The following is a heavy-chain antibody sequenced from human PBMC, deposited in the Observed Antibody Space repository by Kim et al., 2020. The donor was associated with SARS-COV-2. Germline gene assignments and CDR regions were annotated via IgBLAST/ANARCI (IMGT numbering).Heavy chain of an antibody. D-gene: IGHD3-10*01. J-gene: IGHJ6*02. CDR3: ARDRSKGLLWFGEDGMDV. V-gene: IGHV4-59*13. CDR2: IYYSGST. Sequence: TLSLTCTVSGGSISSYYWSWIRQPPGKGLEWIGYIYYSGSTNYNPSLKSRVTISVDTSKNQFSLKLSSVTAADTAVYYCARDRSKGLLWFGEDGMDVWSQGTTVTVSS. CDR1: GGSISSYY.